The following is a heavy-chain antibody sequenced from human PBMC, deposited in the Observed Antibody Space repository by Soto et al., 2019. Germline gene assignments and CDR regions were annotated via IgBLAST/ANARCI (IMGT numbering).Heavy chain of an antibody. CDR3: ASRGYDFWSGLDP. CDR1: GYTFTAYG. V-gene: IGHV1-3*04. D-gene: IGHD3-3*01. CDR2: INTGNGHT. J-gene: IGHJ5*02. Sequence: AASVKVSCKASGYTFTAYGIHWVRQAPGQRLEWMGWINTGNGHTKYSQKFQGRVTITRDTSARTAYMELNSLRSEDTAVYYCASRGYDFWSGLDPWGQGTLVTVSS.